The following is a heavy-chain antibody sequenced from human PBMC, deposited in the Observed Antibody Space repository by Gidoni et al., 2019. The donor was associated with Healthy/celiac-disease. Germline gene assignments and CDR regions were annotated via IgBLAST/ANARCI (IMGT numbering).Heavy chain of an antibody. CDR1: GSPFSSYW. CDR2: INSDGGST. Sequence: EVQLVESGGGLVQPGGSLRLSCAASGSPFSSYWLHWVRQAPGKGLGWVSRINSDGGSTSYADSVKGRFTISRDNAKNTLYLQMNSLRAEDTAVYYCARDHPEEGGWYPYYYYYYMDVWGKGTTVTVSS. J-gene: IGHJ6*03. D-gene: IGHD6-19*01. V-gene: IGHV3-74*01. CDR3: ARDHPEEGGWYPYYYYYYMDV.